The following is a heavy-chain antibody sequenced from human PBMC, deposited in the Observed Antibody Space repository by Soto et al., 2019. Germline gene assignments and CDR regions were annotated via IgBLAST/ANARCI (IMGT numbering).Heavy chain of an antibody. D-gene: IGHD2-2*03. Sequence: GGSLRLSCAASGFTFSSYAMYWVRQAPGKGLEYVSAISSDGGSTNYANSVNGRFTISRDNSKNTLYLQMGSLRAEDMAVYYCARDGYCSSSNYLGWFASSGQGSLVTVSA. CDR2: ISSDGGST. CDR3: ARDGYCSSSNYLGWFAS. CDR1: GFTFSSYA. V-gene: IGHV3-64*01. J-gene: IGHJ5*01.